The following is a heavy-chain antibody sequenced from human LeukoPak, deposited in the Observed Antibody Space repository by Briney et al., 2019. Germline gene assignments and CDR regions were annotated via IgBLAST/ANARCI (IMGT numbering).Heavy chain of an antibody. J-gene: IGHJ4*02. CDR3: ARDFRGYCSGGSCYRTGNYFDY. CDR2: VNPNSANT. CDR1: GYTFTSYD. D-gene: IGHD2-15*01. V-gene: IGHV1-8*01. Sequence: ASVKVSCKASGYTFTSYDINWVRQATGQGLEWMGWVNPNSANTAYAQKLQGRVTMTRNTSISTAYMELSSLRSEDTAVYYCARDFRGYCSGGSCYRTGNYFDYWGQGTLVTVSS.